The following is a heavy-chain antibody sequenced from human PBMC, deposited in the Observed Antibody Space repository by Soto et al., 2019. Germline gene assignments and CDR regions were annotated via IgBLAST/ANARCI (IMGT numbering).Heavy chain of an antibody. CDR3: AKVGQLLVEGGGN. J-gene: IGHJ4*02. V-gene: IGHV3-9*01. Sequence: EVQLVESGGGLVQPGRSLRLSCAASGFTFDDYAMHWVRQAPGKGLEWVSGISWNSGSIGYADSVKGRFTISRDNAKNSLYLQMNSLRAEDTALYYCAKVGQLLVEGGGNWGQGTLVTVSS. CDR2: ISWNSGSI. CDR1: GFTFDDYA. D-gene: IGHD2-2*01.